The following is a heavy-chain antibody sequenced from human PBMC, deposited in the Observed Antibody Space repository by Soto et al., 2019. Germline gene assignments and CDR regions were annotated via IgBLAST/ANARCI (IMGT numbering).Heavy chain of an antibody. CDR2: IKEDGTEQ. CDR3: AITTSTVSYWFDP. J-gene: IGHJ5*02. Sequence: PGGSLRLSCAASGFSFSGYWMSWVRQAPGKGPEWVANIKEDGTEQHYVDSVKGRFTISRDNSENSLFLQMNNLRAEDSAIYYCAITTSTVSYWFDPWGPGTQVTVPQ. CDR1: GFSFSGYW. D-gene: IGHD4-4*01. V-gene: IGHV3-7*03.